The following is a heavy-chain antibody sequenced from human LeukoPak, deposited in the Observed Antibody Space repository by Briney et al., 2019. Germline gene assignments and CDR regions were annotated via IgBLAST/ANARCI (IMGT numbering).Heavy chain of an antibody. V-gene: IGHV4-59*01. Sequence: SETLSLTCTVSGGSISSYYWSWIRQPPGKGLEWIGYIYYSGSTNYNPSLKSRVTISVDTSKNQFSLKLSSVTAADTAVYYCARAEAAAASTYYFDYWGQGTLVTVSS. CDR1: GGSISSYY. CDR3: ARAEAAAASTYYFDY. CDR2: IYYSGST. J-gene: IGHJ4*02. D-gene: IGHD6-13*01.